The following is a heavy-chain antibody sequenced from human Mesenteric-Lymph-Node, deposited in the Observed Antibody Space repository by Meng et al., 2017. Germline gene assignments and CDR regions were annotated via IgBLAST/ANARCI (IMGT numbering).Heavy chain of an antibody. V-gene: IGHV4-4*02. Sequence: QVPVQESGHALGKPSGTLALNCAFSGASICSSYWWTWVRQPPGKGLEWIGEIYRTGRTNYNPSLKSRLTMSVDKSKSQFSLKLNSVTAADTAVYYCARATPQWELNGIDYWGQGILVTVSS. CDR1: GASICSSYW. CDR2: IYRTGRT. D-gene: IGHD1-26*01. CDR3: ARATPQWELNGIDY. J-gene: IGHJ4*02.